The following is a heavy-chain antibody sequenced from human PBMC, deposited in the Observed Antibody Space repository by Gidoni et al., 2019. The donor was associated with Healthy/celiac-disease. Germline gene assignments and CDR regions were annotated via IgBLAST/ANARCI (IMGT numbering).Heavy chain of an antibody. V-gene: IGHV4-39*01. J-gene: IGHJ6*02. Sequence: QLQLQESGPGLVKPSETLSLTCTVSGGSISSSSYYWGWIRQPPGKGLEWIGSIYYSGSTYYNPSLKSRVTISVDTSKNQFSLKLSSVTAADTAVYYCARSYGDYPRCYYGMDVWGQGTTVTVSS. CDR3: ARSYGDYPRCYYGMDV. CDR1: GGSISSSSYY. CDR2: IYYSGST. D-gene: IGHD4-17*01.